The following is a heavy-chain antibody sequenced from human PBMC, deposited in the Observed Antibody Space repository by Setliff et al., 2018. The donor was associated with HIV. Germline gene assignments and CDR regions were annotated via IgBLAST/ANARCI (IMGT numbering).Heavy chain of an antibody. CDR2: INPSGGGT. CDR3: AREALHAGGWRGAFDI. J-gene: IGHJ3*02. CDR1: GYTFTSYY. D-gene: IGHD6-19*01. V-gene: IGHV1-46*01. Sequence: WASVKVSCKASGYTFTSYYIHWVRQAPGQGLEWMGIINPSGGGTTYAQTFQDRVTMSRDTSTSTVYMELSSLRSEDTAVYYCAREALHAGGWRGAFDIWGQGTMVTVSS.